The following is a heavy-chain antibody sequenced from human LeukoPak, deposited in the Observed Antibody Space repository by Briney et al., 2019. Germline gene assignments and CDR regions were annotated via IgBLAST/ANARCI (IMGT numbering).Heavy chain of an antibody. Sequence: SETLSLTCTVSGGSISSYYWSWIRQPPGKGLEWIGYIYYSGSTNYNPSLKSRATISVDTSKNQFSLKLSSVTAADTAVYYCARDKSEYQLLGYYYYMDVWGKGTTVTVSS. D-gene: IGHD2-2*01. V-gene: IGHV4-59*01. J-gene: IGHJ6*03. CDR2: IYYSGST. CDR3: ARDKSEYQLLGYYYYMDV. CDR1: GGSISSYY.